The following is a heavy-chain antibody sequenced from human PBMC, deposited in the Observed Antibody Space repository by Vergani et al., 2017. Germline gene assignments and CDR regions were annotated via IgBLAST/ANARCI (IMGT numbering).Heavy chain of an antibody. CDR3: ARDSYPPTPDIVVVPALGY. D-gene: IGHD2-2*01. CDR1: GFTFSSYA. CDR2: ISSSSSYI. V-gene: IGHV3-21*01. J-gene: IGHJ4*02. Sequence: EVQLLESGGGLVQPGGSLRLSCAASGFTFSSYAMSWVRQAPGKGLEWVSSISSSSSYIYYADSVKGRFTISRDNAKNSLYLQMNSLRAEDTAVYYCARDSYPPTPDIVVVPALGYWGQGTLVTVSS.